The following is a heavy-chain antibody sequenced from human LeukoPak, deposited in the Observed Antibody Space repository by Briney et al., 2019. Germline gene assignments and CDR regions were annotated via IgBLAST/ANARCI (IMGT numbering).Heavy chain of an antibody. V-gene: IGHV1-69*01. D-gene: IGHD3-22*01. J-gene: IGHJ4*02. CDR2: IIPIFGTA. Sequence: ASVKVSCKASGGTFSSYAISWVRQAPGQGLEWMGGIIPIFGTANYAQRFQGRVTITADESTSAAYMELSSLRSEDTAVYYCARTAFNYYDTSGYYKNWGQGTLVTVSS. CDR1: GGTFSSYA. CDR3: ARTAFNYYDTSGYYKN.